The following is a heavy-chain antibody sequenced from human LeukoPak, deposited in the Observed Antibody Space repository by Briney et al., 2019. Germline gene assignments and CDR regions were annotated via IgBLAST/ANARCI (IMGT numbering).Heavy chain of an antibody. V-gene: IGHV1-2*02. CDR1: GYTFTGYY. CDR2: INPTSGGA. D-gene: IGHD6-13*01. J-gene: IGHJ3*02. Sequence: ASVKVSCKASGYTFTGYYMHWVRQAPGQGLEWMGWINPTSGGANFAQRFQGRVTLTRDTSISTAYMDLSSLRSDDTAVYYCARVAAAGKNDGLDIWGQGTMVTVSS. CDR3: ARVAAAGKNDGLDI.